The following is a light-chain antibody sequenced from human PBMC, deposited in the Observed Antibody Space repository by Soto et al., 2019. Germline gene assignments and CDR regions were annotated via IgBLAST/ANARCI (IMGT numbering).Light chain of an antibody. CDR1: SSDVGGYNY. CDR3: SSYTTSNTRQIV. CDR2: DVS. V-gene: IGLV2-14*03. Sequence: QSVLTQPASVSGSPGQSITISCTGTSSDVGGYNYVSWYQHHPGKAPKLMIFDVSNRPSGVSNRFSGSKSGNTASLTISGLQPEDEADYYYSSYTTSNTRQIVFGTRPNVTV. J-gene: IGLJ1*01.